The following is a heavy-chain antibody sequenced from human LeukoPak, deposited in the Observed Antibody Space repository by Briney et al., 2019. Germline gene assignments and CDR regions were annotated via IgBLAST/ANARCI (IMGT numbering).Heavy chain of an antibody. V-gene: IGHV4-59*01. CDR2: IYYSGNT. D-gene: IGHD2-15*01. CDR3: ARVSCGGSCPYYYYYMDV. Sequence: PSETLSLTCTVSGGSIRSYFWSWIRQPPGKGLEWIGYIYYSGNTNYNPSLKGRVTMSVDTSKNQFSLKLSSVTAADTAVYYCARVSCGGSCPYYYYYMDVWGKGTMVTVSS. CDR1: GGSIRSYF. J-gene: IGHJ6*03.